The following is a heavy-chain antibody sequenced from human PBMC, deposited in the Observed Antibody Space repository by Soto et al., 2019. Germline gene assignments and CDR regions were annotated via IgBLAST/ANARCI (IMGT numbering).Heavy chain of an antibody. CDR3: AKDRFGIVGPVDY. Sequence: GGSLRLSCAASGLIFSDYAMSWVRQAPGKGLECVACISGSGDKTFYADSVKGRFTISRDNSKNTVSLHMNSLRVDDTAVYFCAKDRFGIVGPVDYWGQGSLVTVS. D-gene: IGHD1-26*01. J-gene: IGHJ4*02. CDR2: ISGSGDKT. CDR1: GLIFSDYA. V-gene: IGHV3-23*01.